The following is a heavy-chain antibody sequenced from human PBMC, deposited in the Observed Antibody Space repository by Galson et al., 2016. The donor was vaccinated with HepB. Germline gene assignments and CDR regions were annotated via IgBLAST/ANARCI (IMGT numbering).Heavy chain of an antibody. Sequence: SETLSLTCTVSGGSVDSTTYYWGWIRQPPGKGLEWIGSFYYFGTTYYNPSPKSRATIAADTAKTFSLNLTSVTAADTAVYFCVGFGMVPDAMNFFDPWGQGARVTVSP. V-gene: IGHV4-39*01. CDR3: VGFGMVPDAMNFFDP. CDR2: FYYFGTT. D-gene: IGHD3-3*01. J-gene: IGHJ5*02. CDR1: GGSVDSTTYY.